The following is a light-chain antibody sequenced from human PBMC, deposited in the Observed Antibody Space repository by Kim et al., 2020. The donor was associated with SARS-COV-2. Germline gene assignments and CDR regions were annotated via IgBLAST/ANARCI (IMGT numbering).Light chain of an antibody. CDR3: GTWDTSLSTVL. CDR1: TSNIGSNY. Sequence: QCVLTQPPSVSAAPGQRVTISCSGGTSNIGSNYVAWYQHLPGTAPRLLIYDNSDRPSGIPDRFSGSKSGTSATLAITGLQSGDEADYYCGTWDTSLSTVLFGGGTQLTVL. V-gene: IGLV1-51*01. CDR2: DNS. J-gene: IGLJ7*01.